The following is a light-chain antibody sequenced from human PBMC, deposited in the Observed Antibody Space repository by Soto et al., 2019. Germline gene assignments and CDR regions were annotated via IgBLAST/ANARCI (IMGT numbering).Light chain of an antibody. J-gene: IGKJ5*01. CDR3: QQRSNLPPT. V-gene: IGKV3-11*01. Sequence: EIGLTQSPATLSLSPGERATLSCRASQSISSYLAWYRQIPGQAPRLLIYDASNRATGIPDRFSGGGSGTDFTLTISSLEPEDFAVYYCQQRSNLPPTFGQGTRLEI. CDR2: DAS. CDR1: QSISSY.